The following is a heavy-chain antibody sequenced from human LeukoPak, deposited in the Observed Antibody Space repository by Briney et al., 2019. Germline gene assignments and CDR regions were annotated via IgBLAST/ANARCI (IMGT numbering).Heavy chain of an antibody. CDR3: ARVIIDYGDYAHFDY. CDR1: GGSISTSNYY. J-gene: IGHJ4*02. CDR2: IFYSGST. V-gene: IGHV4-39*07. D-gene: IGHD4-17*01. Sequence: PSETLSLTCTVSGGSISTSNYYWGWIRQPPGKGLEWIGNIFYSGSTYYSPSLRSRVTISLDTSRNQFSLKLNSVTAADTAVYYCARVIIDYGDYAHFDYWGQGTLVTVSS.